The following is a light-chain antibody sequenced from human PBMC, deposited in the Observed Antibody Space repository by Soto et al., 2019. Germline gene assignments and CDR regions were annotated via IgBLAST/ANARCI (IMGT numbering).Light chain of an antibody. Sequence: DIQMTQSPSSLSASVGDRVTITCRASQDISNLLAWYQQKPGKVPKLLIYAASTLQSGVPSRFSGSGSGTDFTLTISSLQPEDVATYYCQKYHTAPLTFGGGTKVEIK. CDR1: QDISNL. CDR3: QKYHTAPLT. CDR2: AAS. J-gene: IGKJ4*01. V-gene: IGKV1-27*01.